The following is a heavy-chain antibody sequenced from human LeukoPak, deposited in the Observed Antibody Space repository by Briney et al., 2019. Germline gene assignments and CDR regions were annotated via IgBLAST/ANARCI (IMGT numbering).Heavy chain of an antibody. CDR3: AKGAAGGLGAFDI. J-gene: IGHJ3*02. D-gene: IGHD6-25*01. V-gene: IGHV3-23*01. CDR2: ISGSGGST. Sequence: GGSLRLSCAASGFTFSSYSMNWVRQAPGKGLEWVSAISGSGGSTYYADSVKGRFTISRDNSKNTLYLQMNSLRAEDTAVYYCAKGAAGGLGAFDIWGQGTMVTVSS. CDR1: GFTFSSYS.